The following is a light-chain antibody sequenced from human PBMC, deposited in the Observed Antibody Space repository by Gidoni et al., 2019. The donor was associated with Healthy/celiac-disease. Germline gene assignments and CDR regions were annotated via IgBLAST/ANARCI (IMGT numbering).Light chain of an antibody. CDR2: DAS. CDR1: QSISSW. Sequence: DIQMTQSPSTLSASVGDIVTITCRASQSISSWLDWYQKKPGKAPKLLIYDASSLESGVTSRFSGSGSWTEFTLTISSLQPDDFATYYCQQYNSYWTFXQXTKVEIK. V-gene: IGKV1-5*01. J-gene: IGKJ1*01. CDR3: QQYNSYWT.